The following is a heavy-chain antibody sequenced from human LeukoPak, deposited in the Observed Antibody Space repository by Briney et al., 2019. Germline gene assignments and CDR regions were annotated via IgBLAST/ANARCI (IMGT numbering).Heavy chain of an antibody. V-gene: IGHV3-21*01. Sequence: GGSLRLSCAASGFTFSSYSMNWVRQAPGKGLEWVSSISSSSSYIYYADSVKGRFTISRGNAKNSLYLQMNSLRAEDTAVYYCARDIAAAGDYWGQGTLVTVSS. CDR3: ARDIAAAGDY. J-gene: IGHJ4*02. CDR1: GFTFSSYS. D-gene: IGHD6-13*01. CDR2: ISSSSSYI.